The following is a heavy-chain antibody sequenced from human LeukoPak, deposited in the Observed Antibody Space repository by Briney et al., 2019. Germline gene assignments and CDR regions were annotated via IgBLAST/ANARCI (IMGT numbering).Heavy chain of an antibody. CDR1: GGTFSSYA. J-gene: IGHJ3*02. Sequence: SVKVSCKASGGTFSSYAISWVRQAPGQGLEWMGGIIPIFGTANYAQKFQGRVTITADESTSTAYMELSSLRSEDTAVYYCAREVGYGGNSDAFDIWGQGTMVTVSS. V-gene: IGHV1-69*01. CDR2: IIPIFGTA. D-gene: IGHD4-23*01. CDR3: AREVGYGGNSDAFDI.